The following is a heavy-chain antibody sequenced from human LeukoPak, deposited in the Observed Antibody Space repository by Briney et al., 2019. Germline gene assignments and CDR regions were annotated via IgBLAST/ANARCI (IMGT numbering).Heavy chain of an antibody. D-gene: IGHD2-2*01. CDR2: ISSSSTI. CDR1: GFTFSSYN. CDR3: ARGVVPAAMSWFDP. Sequence: GGSLRLSCAASGFTFSSYNMNWVRQAPGKGLEWVSYISSSSTIYYADSVKGRFTISRDNAKNSLYLQMNSLRDEDTAVYYCARGVVPAAMSWFDPWGQGTLVTVSS. J-gene: IGHJ5*02. V-gene: IGHV3-48*02.